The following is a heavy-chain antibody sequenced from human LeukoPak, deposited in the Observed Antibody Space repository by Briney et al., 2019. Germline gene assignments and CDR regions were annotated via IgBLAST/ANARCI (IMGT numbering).Heavy chain of an antibody. J-gene: IGHJ4*02. CDR1: GFTFSTYW. D-gene: IGHD1-26*01. CDR2: IKQDGSEK. V-gene: IGHV3-7*01. CDR3: ARGSLSSGSYLNY. Sequence: GWALRLSCAVSGFTFSTYWMSWVRQAPGKGLEWVADIKQDGSEKYYVDSVKGRFTISRDNAKNSLYLQMNSLRVEDTAVYYCARGSLSSGSYLNYWGQGTLVTVSS.